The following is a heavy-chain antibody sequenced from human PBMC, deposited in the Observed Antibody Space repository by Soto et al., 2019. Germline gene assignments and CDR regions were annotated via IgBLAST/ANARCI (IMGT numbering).Heavy chain of an antibody. D-gene: IGHD1-20*01. Sequence: QVHLVQSGAEVKKPGASVKVSCKASGYTLTRYGITWVRQAPGQGLEWMGSISAYNANTNYAQKLQGRLTMTTDTSTSTAYMELRSLRSDDTAVYYCAREVFRYFDLWGRGTLVSVSS. V-gene: IGHV1-18*01. CDR2: ISAYNANT. CDR3: AREVFRYFDL. J-gene: IGHJ2*01. CDR1: GYTLTRYG.